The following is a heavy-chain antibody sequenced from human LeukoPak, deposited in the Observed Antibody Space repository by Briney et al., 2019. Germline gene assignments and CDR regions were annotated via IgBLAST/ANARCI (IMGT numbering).Heavy chain of an antibody. CDR1: GGTFSSYA. J-gene: IGHJ4*02. D-gene: IGHD4-17*01. V-gene: IGHV1-69*05. Sequence: GASVKVSCEASGGTFSSYAISWVRQAPGQGLEWMGRIIPIFGTANYAQKFQGRVTITTDESTSTAYMELSSLRSEDTAVYYCARGPRPAVTTIPSPIDYWGQGTLVTVSS. CDR2: IIPIFGTA. CDR3: ARGPRPAVTTIPSPIDY.